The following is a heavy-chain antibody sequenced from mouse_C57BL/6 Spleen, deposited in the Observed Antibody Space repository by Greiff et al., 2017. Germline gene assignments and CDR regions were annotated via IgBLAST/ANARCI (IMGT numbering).Heavy chain of an antibody. CDR1: GFTFSSYT. J-gene: IGHJ1*03. D-gene: IGHD2-2*01. CDR3: ARHPYGNDAYFEV. V-gene: IGHV5-9*01. CDR2: ISGGGGNT. Sequence: EVKVEESGGGLVKPGGSLKLSCAASGFTFSSYTMSWVRQTPEKRLEWVATISGGGGNTYYPDSVKGLFTISRDNAKNTLYLQMSSLRSEDTALYYGARHPYGNDAYFEVWGTGATVTVSS.